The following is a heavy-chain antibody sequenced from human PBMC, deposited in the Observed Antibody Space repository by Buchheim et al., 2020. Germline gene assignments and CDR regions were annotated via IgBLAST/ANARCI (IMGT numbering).Heavy chain of an antibody. Sequence: QVQLVQSGAEVKKPGASVKVSCKASGYNFTSYGISWVRQAPGQGLEWMGWISGYNGNTIYAQKVQGRVTLTTDTSTSTAYMELRTLTSDDTAIYYCARDRAYDFWSGSNWFDPWGQGTL. D-gene: IGHD3/OR15-3a*01. CDR1: GYNFTSYG. CDR2: ISGYNGNT. CDR3: ARDRAYDFWSGSNWFDP. J-gene: IGHJ5*02. V-gene: IGHV1-18*01.